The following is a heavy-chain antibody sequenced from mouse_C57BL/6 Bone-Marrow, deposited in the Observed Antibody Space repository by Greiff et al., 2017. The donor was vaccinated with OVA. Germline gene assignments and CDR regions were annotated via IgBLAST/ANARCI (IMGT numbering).Heavy chain of an antibody. Sequence: VQLQQSGAELVRPGASVTLSCKASGYTFTDYEMHWVKQTPVHGLEWIGAIDPETGGTAYNQKFKGKAILTADKSSSTAYMELRSLTAEYSAVYYCTRWGTLDYWGQGTTLTVSS. J-gene: IGHJ2*01. CDR3: TRWGTLDY. D-gene: IGHD2-14*01. V-gene: IGHV1-15*01. CDR2: IDPETGGT. CDR1: GYTFTDYE.